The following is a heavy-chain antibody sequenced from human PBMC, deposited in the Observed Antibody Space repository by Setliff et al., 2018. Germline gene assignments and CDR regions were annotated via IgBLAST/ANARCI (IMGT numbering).Heavy chain of an antibody. CDR1: GASINSGTYY. V-gene: IGHV4-61*02. CDR3: ARDPGFRSGTWSLDL. CDR2: LHTSGST. J-gene: IGHJ5*02. D-gene: IGHD3-10*01. Sequence: SETLSLTCAVSGASINSGTYYWSWIRQPAGKGLEWAGRLHTSGSTTYNPSLQSRVTISVDTSKNHFSLNLTSVTAADTAVYYCARDPGFRSGTWSLDLWGQGTQVTVSS.